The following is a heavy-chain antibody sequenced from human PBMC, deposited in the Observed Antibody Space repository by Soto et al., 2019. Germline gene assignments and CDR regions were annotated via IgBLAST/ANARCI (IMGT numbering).Heavy chain of an antibody. CDR1: GGSISSGDYY. Sequence: QVQLQESGPGLVKPSQTLSLTCTVSGGSISSGDYYWSWIRQPPGKGLEWIGYIYDSGSTYYNSPLKSRVNITLDTSKNQFSLTLTSVTAAATAVYYCASDNGVGPWGQGTLVTVSS. CDR3: ASDNGVGP. D-gene: IGHD2-8*01. J-gene: IGHJ5*02. CDR2: IYDSGST. V-gene: IGHV4-30-4*01.